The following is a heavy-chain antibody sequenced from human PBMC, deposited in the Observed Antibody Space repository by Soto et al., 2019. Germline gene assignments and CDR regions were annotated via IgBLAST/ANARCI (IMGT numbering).Heavy chain of an antibody. CDR2: IYYSGST. J-gene: IGHJ6*03. CDR3: ARQGGGCYDLVYYYYYYMDV. V-gene: IGHV4-39*01. CDR1: GGSISSSSYY. D-gene: IGHD2-21*01. Sequence: PSETLSLTCTVSGGSISSSSYYWGWIRQPPGKGLEWIGSIYYSGSTYYNPSLKSRVTISVDTSKNQFSLKLSSVTAADTAVYYCARQGGGCYDLVYYYYYYMDVWGKGTAVTVSS.